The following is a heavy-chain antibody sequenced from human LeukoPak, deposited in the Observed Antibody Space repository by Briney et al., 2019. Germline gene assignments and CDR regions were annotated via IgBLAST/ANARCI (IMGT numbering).Heavy chain of an antibody. D-gene: IGHD3-3*01. V-gene: IGHV3-30*02. CDR3: AKGSKEVLFTRDHYMDV. J-gene: IGHJ6*03. Sequence: GGSLRLSCAASGFTLSTYWMSWVRQAPGKGLEWVAFIRYDGSNKYYADSVKGRFTISRDNSKNTLYLQMNSLRAEDTAVYYCAKGSKEVLFTRDHYMDVWGKGTTVTISS. CDR1: GFTLSTYW. CDR2: IRYDGSNK.